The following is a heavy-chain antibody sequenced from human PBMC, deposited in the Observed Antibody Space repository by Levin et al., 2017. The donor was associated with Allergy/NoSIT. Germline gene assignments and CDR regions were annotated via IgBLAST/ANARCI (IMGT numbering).Heavy chain of an antibody. J-gene: IGHJ4*02. CDR2: IKEDGSQR. D-gene: IGHD4-23*01. V-gene: IGHV3-7*02. CDR3: ATWLGWPTEH. CDR1: TFTFRTDW. Sequence: QTGGSLRLSCAASTFTFRTDWMTWVRQSPGKGLEWVANIKEDGSQRYYLDSVRGRFTISRDNTKNSLYLQMNSLRVEDTAVYYCATWLGWPTEHWGQGTLVTVSS.